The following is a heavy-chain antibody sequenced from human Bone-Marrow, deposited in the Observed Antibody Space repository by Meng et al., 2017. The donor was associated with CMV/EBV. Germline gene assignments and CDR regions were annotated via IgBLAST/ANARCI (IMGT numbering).Heavy chain of an antibody. J-gene: IGHJ4*02. CDR3: ARLGMDEFDY. V-gene: IGHV3-72*01. Sequence: CAASGFTFSDHYMDWVRQAPGKGLEWVGRTRNKANSYTTEYAASVKGRFTISRDDSKNSLYLQMNSLKTEDTAVYYCARLGMDEFDYWGQGTLVTVSS. D-gene: IGHD2-8*01. CDR2: TRNKANSYTT. CDR1: GFTFSDHY.